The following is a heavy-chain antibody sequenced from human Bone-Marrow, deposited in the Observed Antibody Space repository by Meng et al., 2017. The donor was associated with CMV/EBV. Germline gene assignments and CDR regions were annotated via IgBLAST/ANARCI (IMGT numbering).Heavy chain of an antibody. Sequence: ASVKVSCKASGYTFTSYYTHWVRQAPGQGLEWMGWISAYNGNTNYAQKLQGRVTMTTDTSTSTAYMELRSLRSDDTAVYYWARDYKYYYGSGSFLPQGYWGQGTLVIVSS. D-gene: IGHD3-10*01. V-gene: IGHV1-18*04. CDR2: ISAYNGNT. J-gene: IGHJ4*02. CDR1: GYTFTSYY. CDR3: ARDYKYYYGSGSFLPQGY.